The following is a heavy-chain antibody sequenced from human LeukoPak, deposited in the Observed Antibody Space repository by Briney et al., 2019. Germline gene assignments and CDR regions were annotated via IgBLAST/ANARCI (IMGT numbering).Heavy chain of an antibody. CDR3: TTSPVPSS. CDR1: GGSISSSNW. Sequence: ETLSHTCAVSGGSISSSNWWSWVRQAPGKGLEWVGHIKSKTDGGTTDYAAPVKGRFTISRDDSRNTLYLQMNSLTTEDTAVYYCTTSPVPSSWGQGTLVTVSS. D-gene: IGHD6-6*01. CDR2: IKSKTDGGTT. J-gene: IGHJ5*02. V-gene: IGHV3-15*01.